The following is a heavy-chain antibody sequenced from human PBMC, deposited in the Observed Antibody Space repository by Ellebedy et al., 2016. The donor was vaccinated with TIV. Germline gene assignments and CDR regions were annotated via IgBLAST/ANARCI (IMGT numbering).Heavy chain of an antibody. CDR3: AKLRLRDAFDI. CDR1: GFTFSSYG. J-gene: IGHJ3*02. D-gene: IGHD6-25*01. Sequence: GEFLKISCAASGFTFSSYGMHWVRQAPGKGLEWVAAISYDGSNKYYADSVKGRFTISRDNSKNTLYLQMNSLRAEDTAVYYCAKLRLRDAFDIWGQGTMVTVSS. CDR2: ISYDGSNK. V-gene: IGHV3-30*18.